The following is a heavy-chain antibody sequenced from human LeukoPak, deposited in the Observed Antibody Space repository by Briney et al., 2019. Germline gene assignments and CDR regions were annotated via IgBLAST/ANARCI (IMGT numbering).Heavy chain of an antibody. CDR2: FDPEDGET. CDR3: ATGGWELLLFDY. Sequence: ASVKVSCKASGGTFSSYAISWVRQAPGKGLEWMGGFDPEDGETIYAQKFQGRVTMTEDTSTDTAYMELSSLKSEDTAMYYCATGGWELLLFDYWGQGTLVTVSS. J-gene: IGHJ4*02. CDR1: GGTFSSYA. V-gene: IGHV1-24*01. D-gene: IGHD1-26*01.